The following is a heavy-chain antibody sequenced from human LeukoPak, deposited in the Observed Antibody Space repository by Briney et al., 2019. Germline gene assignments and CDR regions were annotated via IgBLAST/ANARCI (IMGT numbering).Heavy chain of an antibody. CDR3: AKDRYFDWLLLIDY. J-gene: IGHJ4*02. D-gene: IGHD3-9*01. Sequence: GGSLRLSCAASGFTFDDYAMHWVRQAPGKGLEWVSGISWNSGSIGYADSVKGRFTISRDNAKNSLYLQMNSLRAEDTALYYCAKDRYFDWLLLIDYWGQGTLVTVSS. V-gene: IGHV3-9*01. CDR1: GFTFDDYA. CDR2: ISWNSGSI.